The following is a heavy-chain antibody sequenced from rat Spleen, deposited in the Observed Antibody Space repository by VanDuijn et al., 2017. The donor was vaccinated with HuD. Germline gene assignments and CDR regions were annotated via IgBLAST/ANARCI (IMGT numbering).Heavy chain of an antibody. V-gene: IGHV5-58*01. D-gene: IGHD3-4*01. CDR3: TREETLYWYFDF. J-gene: IGHJ1*01. Sequence: EVQLVETGGGLVQPGRSLKLSCVASGFTFSSFWMYWIRQAPTKGLEWVATVSTGGGSTYYRDSVKGRFTISRDNAESTLYLQMNSLRSEDTATYYCTREETLYWYFDFWGPGTMVTVSS. CDR2: VSTGGGST. CDR1: GFTFSSFW.